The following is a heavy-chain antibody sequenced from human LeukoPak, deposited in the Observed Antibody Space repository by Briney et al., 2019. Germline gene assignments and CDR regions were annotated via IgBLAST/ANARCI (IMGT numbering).Heavy chain of an antibody. V-gene: IGHV4-59*12. CDR2: IYYSGST. Sequence: PSETLSLTCTVSGGSISSYYWSWIRQPPGKGLEWIGYIYYSGSTNYNPSLKSRVTISVDTSKNQFSLKLSSVTAADTAVYYCARESQEKYHFDYWGQGTLVTVSS. J-gene: IGHJ4*02. CDR1: GGSISSYY. CDR3: ARESQEKYHFDY. D-gene: IGHD2-2*01.